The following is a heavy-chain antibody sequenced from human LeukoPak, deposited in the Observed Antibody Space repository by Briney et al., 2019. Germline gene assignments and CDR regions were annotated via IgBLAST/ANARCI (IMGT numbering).Heavy chain of an antibody. Sequence: GGSLRLSCAASGFTFSSYAMHWVRQAPGKGLGWVAVISYDGSNKYYADSVKGRFTISRDNSKSTLSLQMNSLRAEDTAVYYCARDRSGVIDWLLSGSFDYWGQGTLVTVSS. V-gene: IGHV3-30-3*01. J-gene: IGHJ4*02. CDR3: ARDRSGVIDWLLSGSFDY. D-gene: IGHD3-9*01. CDR2: ISYDGSNK. CDR1: GFTFSSYA.